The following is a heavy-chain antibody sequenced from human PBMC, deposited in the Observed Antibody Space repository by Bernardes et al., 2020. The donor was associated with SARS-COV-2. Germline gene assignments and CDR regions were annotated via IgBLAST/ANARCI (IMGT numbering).Heavy chain of an antibody. D-gene: IGHD3-10*01. CDR1: GFTFSTSW. Sequence: GGSLRLSCAASGFTFSTSWMHWVRQGPGKGLVWVSRINPDGTTTGYADSVKGRFTISRDNAKNTLYLQMNSLRDEDNALYYCIRGSPPGIVGYFDSWGRGTLVTVSS. V-gene: IGHV3-74*01. CDR2: INPDGTTT. J-gene: IGHJ4*02. CDR3: IRGSPPGIVGYFDS.